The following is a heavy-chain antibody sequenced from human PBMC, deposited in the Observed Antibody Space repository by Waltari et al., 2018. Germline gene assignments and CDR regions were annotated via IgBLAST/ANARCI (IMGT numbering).Heavy chain of an antibody. J-gene: IGHJ4*02. CDR2: IKQDGSEK. Sequence: EVQLVESGGGSVQPGGSLRLSCAASGMTLSSYWMNWVRRAPGKGLEWVANIKQDGSEKNYVDSVEGRVSISRDNAQNSLYLQMNSLRAEDTAIYYCVTGLTTVTAKDYFDHWGQGALVTVSS. CDR3: VTGLTTVTAKDYFDH. D-gene: IGHD4-17*01. CDR1: GMTLSSYW. V-gene: IGHV3-7*01.